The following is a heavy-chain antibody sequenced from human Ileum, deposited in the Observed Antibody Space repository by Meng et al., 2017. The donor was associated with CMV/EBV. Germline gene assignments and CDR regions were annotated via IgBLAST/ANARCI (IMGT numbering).Heavy chain of an antibody. CDR3: AKDRGPYSTYFYGMDV. CDR2: ISYDGNNK. D-gene: IGHD6-13*01. J-gene: IGHJ6*02. CDR1: FTFSSYG. Sequence: FTFSSYGMHWDRQAPGKGLEWVAVISYDGNNKYYADSVKGRFTVSRDNSNNTLYLQMNSLGAEDTAIYYCAKDRGPYSTYFYGMDVWGQGTLVTVSS. V-gene: IGHV3-30*18.